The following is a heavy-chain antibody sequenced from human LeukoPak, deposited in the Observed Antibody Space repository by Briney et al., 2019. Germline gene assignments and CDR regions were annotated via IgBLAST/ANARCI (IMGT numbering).Heavy chain of an antibody. J-gene: IGHJ4*02. CDR1: GYTFTGYY. V-gene: IGHV1-2*06. D-gene: IGHD2-15*01. CDR3: AGDGGIFPPGIDY. Sequence: ASVKVSCKASGYTFTGYYMHWVRQAPGQGLEWMGRINPNSGGTNYAQKFQGRVTMTRDTSTSTVYMELSSLRSEDTAVYYCAGDGGIFPPGIDYWGQGTLVTVSS. CDR2: INPNSGGT.